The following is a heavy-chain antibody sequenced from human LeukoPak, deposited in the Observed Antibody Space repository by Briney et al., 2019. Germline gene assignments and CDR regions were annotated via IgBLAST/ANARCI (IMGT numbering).Heavy chain of an antibody. CDR1: GYTLTELS. CDR3: ARYYYDSSGYYGGGGV. J-gene: IGHJ1*01. V-gene: IGHV1-24*01. D-gene: IGHD3-22*01. CDR2: FDPEDGET. Sequence: ASVKVSCKVSGYTLTELSMHWVRQAPGKGLEWMGGFDPEDGETIYAQKFQGRVTITTDESTSTAYMELSSLRSEDTAVYYCARYYYDSSGYYGGGGVWGQGTLVTVSS.